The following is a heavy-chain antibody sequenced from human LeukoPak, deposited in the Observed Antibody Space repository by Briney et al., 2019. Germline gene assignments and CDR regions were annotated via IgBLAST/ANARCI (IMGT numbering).Heavy chain of an antibody. CDR1: GFTVSSNY. D-gene: IGHD3-10*01. CDR3: AKRPRGNYLDSFDY. J-gene: IGHJ4*02. CDR2: TSGIGGST. V-gene: IGHV3-23*01. Sequence: HSGASLRLSCAASGFTVSSNYMSWVRQAPGKGLEWVSGTSGIGGSTYYADSVKGRFTISRDNSKNRLYLQMNSLRAEDTAVYYCAKRPRGNYLDSFDYWGQGTLVTV.